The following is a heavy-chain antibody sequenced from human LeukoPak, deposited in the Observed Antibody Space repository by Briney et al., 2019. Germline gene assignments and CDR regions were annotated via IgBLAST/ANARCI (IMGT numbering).Heavy chain of an antibody. V-gene: IGHV4-59*01. CDR2: IYYSGST. J-gene: IGHJ6*03. D-gene: IGHD6-13*01. Sequence: TPSETLSLTCTVSGGSISSYYWSWIRQPPGKGLEWIGYIYYSGSTNYNPSLKSRVTISVGTSKNQFSLKLSSVTAADTAVYYCARIAAAGPPLNYYYMDVWGKGTTVTISS. CDR3: ARIAAAGPPLNYYYMDV. CDR1: GGSISSYY.